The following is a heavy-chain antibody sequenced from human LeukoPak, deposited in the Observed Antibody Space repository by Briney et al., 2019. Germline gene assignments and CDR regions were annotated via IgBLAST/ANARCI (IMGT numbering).Heavy chain of an antibody. CDR1: GFTFSSYF. J-gene: IGHJ3*02. Sequence: GGSLRLSCAASGFTFSSYFMTWVRQAPGKGLEWVAAISGSGGSTYYADSVKGRFTISRDNSKNTLYLQMNSLRAEDTAVYYCAKPGGPLWPHGAFDIWAKGQWSPSLQ. V-gene: IGHV3-23*01. CDR3: AKPGGPLWPHGAFDI. D-gene: IGHD3-10*01. CDR2: ISGSGGST.